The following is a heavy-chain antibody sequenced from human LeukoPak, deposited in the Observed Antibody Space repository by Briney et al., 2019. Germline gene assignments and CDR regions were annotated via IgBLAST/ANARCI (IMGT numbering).Heavy chain of an antibody. Sequence: GGSLRLSCAASGFTFDDYAMLWVRQPPGKGLEWVSGISWDSGRIGYADSVKGRFIISRDNAKNSLYLQMNSLRAEDTALYYCAKGTHYHDSSGYLTSFDPWGQGTLVTVSS. V-gene: IGHV3-9*01. CDR2: ISWDSGRI. CDR1: GFTFDDYA. D-gene: IGHD3-22*01. J-gene: IGHJ5*02. CDR3: AKGTHYHDSSGYLTSFDP.